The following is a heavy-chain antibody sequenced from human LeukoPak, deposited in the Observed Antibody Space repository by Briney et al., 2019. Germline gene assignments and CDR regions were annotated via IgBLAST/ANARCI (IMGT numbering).Heavy chain of an antibody. Sequence: GGSLRLSCATSGFTFSTSDMNWVRQTPGKGLEWVSSISSGSRYIYYADSVKGRFTSSRDNAGNSLFLQMNSLRAEDTAVYYCARDWVSMVRGASQGYWGQGTLVTVSS. CDR2: ISSGSRYI. J-gene: IGHJ4*02. V-gene: IGHV3-21*06. CDR1: GFTFSTSD. CDR3: ARDWVSMVRGASQGY. D-gene: IGHD3-10*01.